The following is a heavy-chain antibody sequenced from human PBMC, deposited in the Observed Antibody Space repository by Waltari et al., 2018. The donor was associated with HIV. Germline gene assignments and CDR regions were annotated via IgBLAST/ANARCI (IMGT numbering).Heavy chain of an antibody. CDR1: GFTFSSYA. Sequence: QVQLVESGGGVVQPGRSLRLSCAASGFTFSSYARHWVRQAPGKGLEWVAVISYDGSNKYYADSVKGRFTISRDNSKNTLYLQMNSLRAEDTAVYYCARDPYYYDSSGYLCYFDYWGQGTLVTVSS. D-gene: IGHD3-22*01. CDR2: ISYDGSNK. J-gene: IGHJ4*02. CDR3: ARDPYYYDSSGYLCYFDY. V-gene: IGHV3-30-3*01.